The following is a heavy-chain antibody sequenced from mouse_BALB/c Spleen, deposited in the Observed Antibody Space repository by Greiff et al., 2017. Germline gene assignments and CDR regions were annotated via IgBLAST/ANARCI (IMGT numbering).Heavy chain of an antibody. CDR2: IWWNDDK. V-gene: IGHV8-8*01. J-gene: IGHJ3*01. CDR3: ARIGSNQAWFAY. Sequence: QVTLKVSGPGILQPSQTLSLTCSFSGFSLSTSGMSVGWIRQPSGKGLEWLAHIWWNDDKYYNPALKSRLTISKDTTNNQVFLKIASVVTADTATYYCARIGSNQAWFAYWGQGTLVTVSA. CDR1: GFSLSTSGMS.